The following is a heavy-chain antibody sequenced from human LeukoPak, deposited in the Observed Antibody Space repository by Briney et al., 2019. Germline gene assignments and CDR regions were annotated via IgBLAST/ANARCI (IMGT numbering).Heavy chain of an antibody. CDR1: GYTFTNYG. D-gene: IGHD2-2*01. Sequence: EASVKVSCKASGYTFTNYGISWVRQAPGQGLEWTGWISAYNGNINYAQKFQGRVTMTTDTSTSTAYTELRSLRSDDTAVYYCARNTYCSSTSCYFLPWGQGTLVTVSS. CDR2: ISAYNGNI. V-gene: IGHV1-18*01. CDR3: ARNTYCSSTSCYFLP. J-gene: IGHJ5*02.